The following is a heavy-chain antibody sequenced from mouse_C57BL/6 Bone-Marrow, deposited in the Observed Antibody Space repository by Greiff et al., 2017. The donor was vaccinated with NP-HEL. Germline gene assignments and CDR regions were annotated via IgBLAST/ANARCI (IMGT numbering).Heavy chain of an antibody. D-gene: IGHD2-4*01. V-gene: IGHV2-9-1*01. CDR1: GFSLTSYA. J-gene: IGHJ4*01. Sequence: VKLVESGPGLVAPSQSLSITCTVSGFSLTSYAISWVRQPPGKGLEWLGVIWTGGGTNYNSALKSRLSISKDNSKSQVFLKMNSLHTDDTARYYCARQRYDYVYAMDYWGKGTSVTVSS. CDR3: ARQRYDYVYAMDY. CDR2: IWTGGGT.